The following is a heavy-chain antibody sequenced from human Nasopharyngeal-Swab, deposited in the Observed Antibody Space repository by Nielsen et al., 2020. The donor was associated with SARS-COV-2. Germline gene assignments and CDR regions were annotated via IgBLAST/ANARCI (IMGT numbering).Heavy chain of an antibody. CDR3: ASAPNIVVVPAATGCWFDP. Sequence: SVKVSCKASGYTFTSYAMNWVRQAPGQGLEWMGWINTNTGNPTYAQGFTGRFVFSLDTSVSTAYLQISSLKAEDTAVYYCASAPNIVVVPAATGCWFDPWGQGTLVTVSS. D-gene: IGHD2-2*01. CDR1: GYTFTSYA. V-gene: IGHV7-4-1*02. J-gene: IGHJ5*02. CDR2: INTNTGNP.